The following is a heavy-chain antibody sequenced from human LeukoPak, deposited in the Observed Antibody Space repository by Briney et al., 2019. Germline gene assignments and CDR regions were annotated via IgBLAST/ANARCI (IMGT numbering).Heavy chain of an antibody. V-gene: IGHV3-33*01. CDR2: IWYDGSNK. D-gene: IGHD3-22*01. Sequence: GGSLRLSCAASGFTFSSYGMHWVRQAPGKGLEWVAVIWYDGSNKYYADSVKGRFTISKDNSKNTLYLQMNSLRAEDTAVYYCAGDLGDSSGYPTYYFDYWGQGTLVTVSS. CDR1: GFTFSSYG. J-gene: IGHJ4*02. CDR3: AGDLGDSSGYPTYYFDY.